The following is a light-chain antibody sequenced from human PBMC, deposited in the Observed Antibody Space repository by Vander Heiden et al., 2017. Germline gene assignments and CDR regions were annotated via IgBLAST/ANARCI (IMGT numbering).Light chain of an antibody. CDR3: RQEDNSPRT. V-gene: IGKV3-20*01. CDR1: QSVSSTS. CDR2: DGS. J-gene: IGKJ1*01. Sequence: EIVLTQSPGILHLSPGERATLSCRASQSVSSTSLAWYQQKPVQAPRLLIYDGSSRAAGIADRFSGSGSGTDFTLTIIRLEPEDFAVYYCRQEDNSPRTFGQGTKVEVK.